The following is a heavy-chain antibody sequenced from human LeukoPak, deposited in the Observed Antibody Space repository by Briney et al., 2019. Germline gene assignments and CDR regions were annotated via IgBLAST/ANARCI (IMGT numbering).Heavy chain of an antibody. V-gene: IGHV3-23*01. CDR2: ISGSGGST. Sequence: GGSLRLSCAASGFAFSSYAMSWVRQAPGKGLEWVSAISGSGGSTYYADSVKGRFTISRDNSKNTLYLQMNSLRAEDTAVYYCAKGFAGAKHRYFDYWGQGTLVTVSS. CDR3: AKGFAGAKHRYFDY. D-gene: IGHD1-26*01. J-gene: IGHJ4*02. CDR1: GFAFSSYA.